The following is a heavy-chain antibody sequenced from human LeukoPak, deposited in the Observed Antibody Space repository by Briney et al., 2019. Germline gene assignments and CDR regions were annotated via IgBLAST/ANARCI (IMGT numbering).Heavy chain of an antibody. CDR1: GGSISSGGYY. CDR2: IYYSGSANYNPRST. CDR3: ARQGYYGSGPENYFDY. D-gene: IGHD3-10*01. Sequence: SETLSLTCAVSGGSISSGGYYWSWIRQPPGKGLEWIGYIYYSGSANYNPRSTNYNPSLKSRVTISVDTSKKQLSLNLSSVTAADAAMYYCARQGYYGSGPENYFDYWGQGTLVTVSS. V-gene: IGHV4-61*08. J-gene: IGHJ4*02.